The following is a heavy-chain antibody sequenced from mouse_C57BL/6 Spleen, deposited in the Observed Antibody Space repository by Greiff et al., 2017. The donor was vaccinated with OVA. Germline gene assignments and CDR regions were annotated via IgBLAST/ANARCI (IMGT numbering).Heavy chain of an antibody. V-gene: IGHV5-4*01. CDR1: GFTFSSYA. CDR2: ISDGGSYT. Sequence: EVNVVESGGGLVKPGGSLKLSCAASGFTFSSYAMSWVRQTPEKRLEWVATISDGGSYTYYPDNVKGRFTISRDNAKNNLYLQMSHLKSEDTAMYYCAREGYAGAMDYWGQGTSVTVSS. CDR3: AREGYAGAMDY. J-gene: IGHJ4*01. D-gene: IGHD2-2*01.